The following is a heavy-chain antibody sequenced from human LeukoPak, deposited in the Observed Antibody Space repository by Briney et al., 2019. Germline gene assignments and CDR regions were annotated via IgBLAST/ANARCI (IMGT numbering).Heavy chain of an antibody. D-gene: IGHD2-2*01. CDR1: GESFSGYY. CDR2: INHSGST. Sequence: SETLSLTCAVYGESFSGYYWSWIRQPPGKGLEWIGEINHSGSTNYNPSLTSRVTISVDPSKNQFSLKLSSVPAADTAVYYCARGRYCSSTSCYDFQHWGQGTLITVSS. V-gene: IGHV4-34*01. J-gene: IGHJ1*01. CDR3: ARGRYCSSTSCYDFQH.